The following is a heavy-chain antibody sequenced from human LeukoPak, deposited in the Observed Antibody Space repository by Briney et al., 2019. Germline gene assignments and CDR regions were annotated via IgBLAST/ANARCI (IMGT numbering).Heavy chain of an antibody. CDR1: ELRINNYA. J-gene: IGHJ4*02. Sequence: PGGSLRLSCAASELRINNYAMHWVRQAPGKGLEWVAILWSNGNTRFYADSVKGRFTISRDTSTNTLYLHMDSLRVEDTAVYHCVRDSPHWTLDYWGQGTLVTVSS. D-gene: IGHD1-1*01. CDR2: LWSNGNTR. V-gene: IGHV3-33*01. CDR3: VRDSPHWTLDY.